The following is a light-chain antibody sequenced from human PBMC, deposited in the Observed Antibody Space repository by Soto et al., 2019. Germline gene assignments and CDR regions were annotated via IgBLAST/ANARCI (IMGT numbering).Light chain of an antibody. Sequence: DIQMTHSPSTLSASVGDRVTITCLASHSISSWLAWYQQKPGKAPKLLIYDASSLESGVPSRFSGSGSGTEFTLTISSLQTDDFASYYCQQYDSYSWTFGPGTKVDIK. J-gene: IGKJ1*01. CDR1: HSISSW. V-gene: IGKV1-5*01. CDR2: DAS. CDR3: QQYDSYSWT.